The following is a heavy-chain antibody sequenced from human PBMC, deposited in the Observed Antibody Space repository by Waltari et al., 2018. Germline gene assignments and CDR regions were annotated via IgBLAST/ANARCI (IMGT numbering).Heavy chain of an antibody. CDR1: GYTFTTYD. D-gene: IGHD1-1*01. Sequence: QVQLVQSGAEVRKPGASVKVSCKASGYTFTTYDIHWVRQATGQGLEWMGWMSPNSGDIGYAEKFKGRVTMTRDTSTNTAYMELSSLRSEDTALYYCARVVPRTGWIDPWGQGTLVTVSS. CDR2: MSPNSGDI. V-gene: IGHV1-8*01. CDR3: ARVVPRTGWIDP. J-gene: IGHJ5*02.